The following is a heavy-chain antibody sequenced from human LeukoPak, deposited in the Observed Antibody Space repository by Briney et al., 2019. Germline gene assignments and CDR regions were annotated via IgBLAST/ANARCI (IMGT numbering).Heavy chain of an antibody. V-gene: IGHV1-69*04. CDR1: GGTFSSYA. CDR2: IIPIFGIA. D-gene: IGHD5-24*01. CDR3: ARDRDDYNTHDY. J-gene: IGHJ4*02. Sequence: ASVKVSCKASGGTFSSYAISWVRQAPGQGLEWMGRIIPIFGIANYAQKFQGRVTITADKSTSTAYMELSSLRSEDTAVYYCARDRDDYNTHDYWGQGTLVTVSS.